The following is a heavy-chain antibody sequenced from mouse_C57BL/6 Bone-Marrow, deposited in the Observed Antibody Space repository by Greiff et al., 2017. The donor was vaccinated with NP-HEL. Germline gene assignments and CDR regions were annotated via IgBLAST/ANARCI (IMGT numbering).Heavy chain of an antibody. CDR1: GFTFSDYG. J-gene: IGHJ2*01. CDR3: ARGTTAPFDY. CDR2: ISSGSSTI. D-gene: IGHD1-2*01. Sequence: EVQLVESGGGLVKPGGSLTLSCAASGFTFSDYGMHWVRQAPEKGLEWVAYISSGSSTIYYADTVKGRFTISRDNAKNTLFLQMTSLRSEDTAMYYCARGTTAPFDYWGQGTTLTVSS. V-gene: IGHV5-17*01.